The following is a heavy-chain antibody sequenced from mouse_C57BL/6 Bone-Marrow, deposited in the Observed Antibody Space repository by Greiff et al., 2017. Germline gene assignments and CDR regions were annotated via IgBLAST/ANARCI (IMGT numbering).Heavy chain of an antibody. CDR1: GFTFRDYG. J-gene: IGHJ3*01. CDR2: ISNLAYSI. V-gene: IGHV5-15*01. CDR3: ARHGGGDSY. D-gene: IGHD2-13*01. Sequence: EVQLVESGGGLVQPGGSLKLSCAASGFTFRDYGMAWVRQAPRKGPEWVAFISNLAYSIYYADTVTGRFTISRENAKNTLYVYMSSLRSEDTAMYYCARHGGGDSYWGQGTLVTVSA.